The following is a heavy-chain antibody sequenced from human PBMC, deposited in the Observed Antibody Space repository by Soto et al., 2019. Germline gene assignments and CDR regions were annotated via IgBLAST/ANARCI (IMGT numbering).Heavy chain of an antibody. Sequence: QVQLVQSGSEVKKPGASVKVSCKTSGFTFTDYYIHWVRQAPGQGLEWMGWVNPNTGETKYAQRFQDRVTMTGDTSLSTAFMDLTTLTSDDTAIYFCVARYRGFFFCSGDTCLDHWGQGSLITVSS. V-gene: IGHV1-2*02. CDR2: VNPNTGET. CDR1: GFTFTDYY. D-gene: IGHD2-8*02. J-gene: IGHJ4*02. CDR3: VARYRGFFFCSGDTCLDH.